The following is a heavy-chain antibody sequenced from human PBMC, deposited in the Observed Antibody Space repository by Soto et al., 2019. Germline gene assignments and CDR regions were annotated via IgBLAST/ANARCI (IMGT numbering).Heavy chain of an antibody. CDR3: ARDQRSRRGGLMGPRDDDAFDI. CDR2: ISSSSYI. CDR1: GFTFSSYS. Sequence: GGSLRLSCAASGFTFSSYSMNWVRQAPGKGLEWVSSISSSSYIYYADSVKGRFTISRDNAKNSLYLQMNSLRAEDTAVYYCARDQRSRRGGLMGPRDDDAFDIWGQGTMVTVSS. J-gene: IGHJ3*02. V-gene: IGHV3-21*01. D-gene: IGHD3-16*01.